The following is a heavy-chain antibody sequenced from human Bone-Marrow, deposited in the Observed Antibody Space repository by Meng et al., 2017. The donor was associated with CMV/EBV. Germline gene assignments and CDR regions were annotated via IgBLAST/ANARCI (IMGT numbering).Heavy chain of an antibody. J-gene: IGHJ4*02. CDR1: GGSISSSSYY. Sequence: ETLSLTCTVSGGSISSSSYYWGWIRQPPGKGLEWVSAISGSGGSTYYADSVKGRFTISRDNSKNTLYLQMNSLRAEDTAVYYCAKDSEAMLSGEQQLTHWGQGTLVTVSS. V-gene: IGHV3-23*01. CDR3: AKDSEAMLSGEQQLTH. CDR2: ISGSGGST. D-gene: IGHD6-13*01.